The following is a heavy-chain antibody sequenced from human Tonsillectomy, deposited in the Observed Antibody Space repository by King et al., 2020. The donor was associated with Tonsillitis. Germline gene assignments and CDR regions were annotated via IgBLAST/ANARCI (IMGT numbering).Heavy chain of an antibody. CDR2: ISSSSSYI. CDR3: ARYDILPHIDY. CDR1: GFTFSSYS. V-gene: IGHV3-21*01. Sequence: VQLVESGGGLVKPGGSLRLSCAASGFTFSSYSMNWVRQAPGKGLEWVSSISSSSSYIYYADSVKGRFTISRDNAKNSLFLKMNSLRAEDTAVYNCARYDILPHIDYWGQGTLVTVSS. D-gene: IGHD3-9*01. J-gene: IGHJ4*02.